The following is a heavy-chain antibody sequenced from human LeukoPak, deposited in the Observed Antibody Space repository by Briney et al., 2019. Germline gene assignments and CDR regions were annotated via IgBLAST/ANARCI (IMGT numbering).Heavy chain of an antibody. Sequence: PSETLSLTCTVSGDSINSRSYYWSWIRQPPGKGLEWIGYIYYSGSTNYNPSLKSRVTISVDTSENQFSLKLSSVTAADTAVYYCARHEVGLQTSGIDYWGQGTLVTVSS. D-gene: IGHD5-12*01. CDR3: ARHEVGLQTSGIDY. CDR2: IYYSGST. J-gene: IGHJ4*02. V-gene: IGHV4-61*05. CDR1: GDSINSRSYY.